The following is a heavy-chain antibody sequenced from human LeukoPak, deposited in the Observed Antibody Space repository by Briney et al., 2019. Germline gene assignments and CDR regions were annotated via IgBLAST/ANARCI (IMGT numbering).Heavy chain of an antibody. CDR3: ARRTYYYDSSGYYPHTFDY. CDR2: IYPGDSDT. J-gene: IGHJ4*02. D-gene: IGHD3-22*01. Sequence: GESLKISCQGSGFTFTTSWIGWVRQLPGKGLEWMGNIYPGDSDTRYSPSFQGQVTISADKSISTAYLQWSSLKASDTAMYYCARRTYYYDSSGYYPHTFDYWGQGTLVTVSS. V-gene: IGHV5-51*01. CDR1: GFTFTTSW.